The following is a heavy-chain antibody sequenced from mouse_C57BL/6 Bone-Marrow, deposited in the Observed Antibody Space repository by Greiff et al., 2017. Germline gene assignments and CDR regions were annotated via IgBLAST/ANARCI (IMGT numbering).Heavy chain of an antibody. CDR3: ARMRLEQDYAMDY. V-gene: IGHV8-8*01. Sequence: QVTLKESGPGLLQPSQSLSLTCSFSGFSLSTFGMGVGWIRQPSGQGLEWLAHIWWDDDKYYHPARKSRLTTSKETTKNQVFLKIANVDTADTATYYGARMRLEQDYAMDYWGQGTSVTVSS. D-gene: IGHD4-1*01. CDR2: IWWDDDK. J-gene: IGHJ4*01. CDR1: GFSLSTFGMG.